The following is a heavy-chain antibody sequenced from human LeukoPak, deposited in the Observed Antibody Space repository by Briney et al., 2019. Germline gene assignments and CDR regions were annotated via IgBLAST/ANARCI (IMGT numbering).Heavy chain of an antibody. D-gene: IGHD5-12*01. J-gene: IGHJ4*02. V-gene: IGHV4-34*01. CDR1: GGSFSDYY. CDR2: INHSGNT. CDR3: ARRGYSGYDLHFDY. Sequence: SETLSLTCAVYGGSFSDYYWSWIRQPPGKGLEWIGEINHSGNTYYNPSLKSRVAISIDTSKNQFSLKLSSVTAADTAVFYCARRGYSGYDLHFDYWGQGTLVTVSP.